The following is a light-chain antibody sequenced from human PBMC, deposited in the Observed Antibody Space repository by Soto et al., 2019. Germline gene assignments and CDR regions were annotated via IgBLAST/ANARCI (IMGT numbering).Light chain of an antibody. Sequence: EIVLTQSPGTLSLSPGERATLYCRASQSVGSNYLAWYQQKPGQAPRVLIYGASSRATGIPDRFSGSGSGADLALTVSRLEPKDFAVYYCQQYNTPPFTFGPGTKVDIK. CDR1: QSVGSNY. V-gene: IGKV3-20*01. CDR2: GAS. J-gene: IGKJ3*01. CDR3: QQYNTPPFT.